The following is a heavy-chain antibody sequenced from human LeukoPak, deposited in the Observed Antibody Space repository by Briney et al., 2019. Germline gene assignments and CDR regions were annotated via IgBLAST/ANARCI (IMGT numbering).Heavy chain of an antibody. CDR2: IIPILGIA. CDR1: GGTFSSYA. J-gene: IGHJ4*02. D-gene: IGHD3-22*01. V-gene: IGHV1-69*04. CDR3: ARSSGYSQYYLDY. Sequence: SVKVSCKASGGTFSSYAISWVRQAPGQGLEWMGRIIPILGIANYAQKFQGRVTITADKSTSTAYMELSSLRSEDTAVYYCARSSGYSQYYLDYWGQGTLVTVSS.